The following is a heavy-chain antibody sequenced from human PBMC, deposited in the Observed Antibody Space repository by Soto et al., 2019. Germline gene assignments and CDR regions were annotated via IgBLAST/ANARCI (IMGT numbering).Heavy chain of an antibody. D-gene: IGHD6-13*01. J-gene: IGHJ5*02. CDR1: GYSFTTYW. CDR3: ATHDAQLDRRWFDP. Sequence: PGESLKISCKGSGYSFTTYWISWVRQMPGKGLEWMGRIDPTDSDTYYSPSFQGHVTFSADKSISTVYLQWSSLKASDTAMYYCATHDAQLDRRWFDPCVQGTMVTVSS. CDR2: IDPTDSDT. V-gene: IGHV5-10-1*01.